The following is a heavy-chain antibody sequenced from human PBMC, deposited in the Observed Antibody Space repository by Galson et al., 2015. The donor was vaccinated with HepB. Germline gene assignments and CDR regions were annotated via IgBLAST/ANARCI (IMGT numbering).Heavy chain of an antibody. CDR1: RFTFSSYG. CDR3: AKWGTATNPSDY. Sequence: SLRLSCAASRFTFSSYGMHWFRQAPGRGLEWVAVISYDGSNKYYADSVKGRFTISRDNSKNTLYLQMNSLRAEDTAVYYCAKWGTATNPSDYWGQGTLVTVSS. D-gene: IGHD1-7*01. V-gene: IGHV3-30*18. J-gene: IGHJ4*02. CDR2: ISYDGSNK.